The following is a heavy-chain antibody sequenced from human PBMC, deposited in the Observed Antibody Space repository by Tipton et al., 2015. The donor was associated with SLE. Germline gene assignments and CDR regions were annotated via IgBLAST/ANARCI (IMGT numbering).Heavy chain of an antibody. V-gene: IGHV4-38-2*01. CDR1: GYSISSGYY. D-gene: IGHD5-18*01. CDR2: IYHSGST. J-gene: IGHJ4*02. CDR3: ARGAMVEED. Sequence: LRLSCAVSGYSISSGYYWGWIRQPPGKGLEWIGSIYHSGSTYYNPPLKSRVTISVDTSKNQFSLKLSSVTAADTAVYYCARGAMVEEDWGQGTLVTVSS.